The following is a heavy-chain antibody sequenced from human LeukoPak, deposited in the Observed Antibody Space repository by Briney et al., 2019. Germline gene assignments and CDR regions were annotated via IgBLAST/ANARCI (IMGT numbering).Heavy chain of an antibody. CDR3: ARDGEDDSSGHYKPFDY. V-gene: IGHV3-33*08. D-gene: IGHD3-22*01. J-gene: IGHJ4*02. Sequence: GGSLRLSCAASGFTFSDYAISWLRQAPGKGLEWVAAIWYDGNNKYYADSAKGRFAISRDNSKNTLSLLMNSLRAEDTAVYYCARDGEDDSSGHYKPFDYWGQGTLVTVSS. CDR1: GFTFSDYA. CDR2: IWYDGNNK.